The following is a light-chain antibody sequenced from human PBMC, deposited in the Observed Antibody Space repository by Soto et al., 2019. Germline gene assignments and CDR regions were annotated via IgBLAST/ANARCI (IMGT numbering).Light chain of an antibody. V-gene: IGKV1-39*01. CDR3: QQSYSTPRYT. CDR1: QSISGY. Sequence: DIQMTQSPSSLSASVGDRVTITCRASQSISGYLNWYQQKPGKAPKLLIYAASSLQSGVPSRFSGSGSGTDFTLTISSLQPEDFATYYCQQSYSTPRYTFGQGTKVDIK. CDR2: AAS. J-gene: IGKJ2*01.